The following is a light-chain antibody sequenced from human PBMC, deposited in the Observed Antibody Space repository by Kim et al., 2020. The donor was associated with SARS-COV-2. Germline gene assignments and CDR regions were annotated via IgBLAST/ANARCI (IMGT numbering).Light chain of an antibody. CDR2: DVS. V-gene: IGKV3-11*01. J-gene: IGKJ2*01. CDR3: QQRANWPMYT. CDR1: QSVGSY. Sequence: PGERATLSCRASQSVGSYLAWYQQTPGQAPRLLIYDVSTRATGIPARFSGSGSGTDFTLTISSLEPEDFAVYYCQQRANWPMYTFGQGTKLEI.